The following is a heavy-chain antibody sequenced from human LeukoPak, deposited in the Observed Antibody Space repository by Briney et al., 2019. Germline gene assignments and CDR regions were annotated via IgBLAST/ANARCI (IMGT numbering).Heavy chain of an antibody. J-gene: IGHJ4*02. CDR2: ISGSGGST. Sequence: GGSLRLSCAASGFTFSSYAMSWVRQAPGKGLEWVSVISGSGGSTNFADSVKGRFTIPRDNSKNTLYLQMNSLRVEDTAIYYCAKHNTGWLLVNPDYWGQGTLVTVSS. V-gene: IGHV3-23*01. D-gene: IGHD6-19*01. CDR3: AKHNTGWLLVNPDY. CDR1: GFTFSSYA.